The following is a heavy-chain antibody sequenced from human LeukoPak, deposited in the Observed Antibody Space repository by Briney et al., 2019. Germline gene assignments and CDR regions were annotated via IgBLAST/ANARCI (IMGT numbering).Heavy chain of an antibody. CDR2: IYHSGST. V-gene: IGHV4-4*02. CDR3: ASGIVGARRWFYP. D-gene: IGHD1-26*01. J-gene: IGHJ5*02. CDR1: GGSISSSNW. Sequence: SETLSLTCAVSGGSISSSNWWCWVRQPPGKGLEWIGEIYHSGSTNYNPSLKSRVTISVDKSKNQFSLKLSSVTAADTAVYYCASGIVGARRWFYPWGQGTLVTVSS.